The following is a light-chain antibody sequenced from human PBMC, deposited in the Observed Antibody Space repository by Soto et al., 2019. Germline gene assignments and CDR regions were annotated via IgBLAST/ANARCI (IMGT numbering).Light chain of an antibody. CDR1: QSVRDW. CDR2: KEF. CDR3: QQYYSHSPHT. J-gene: IGKJ4*01. V-gene: IGKV1-5*03. Sequence: DIQMTQSPSTLSASVGDRVTVTCRASQSVRDWVAWYQQQSGRAPRLLIYKEFSLHSGVPSRFSGREFGTEFPLTVSSLQPYDFASYDCQQYYSHSPHTFGGGTKVEIK.